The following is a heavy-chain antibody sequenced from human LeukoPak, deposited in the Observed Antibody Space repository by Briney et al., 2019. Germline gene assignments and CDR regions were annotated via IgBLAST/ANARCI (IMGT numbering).Heavy chain of an antibody. CDR1: GFTLSSYW. CDR3: ARDVGATGFDY. CDR2: INSDGSSI. J-gene: IGHJ4*02. Sequence: TGGSLRLSXAASGFTLSSYWMHWVRQAPGKGLVWVSHINSDGSSIRNADSVKGRFTISRDNAKNTLYLQMNSLRAEDTAVYFCARDVGATGFDYWGPGNLVTVSS. V-gene: IGHV3-74*01. D-gene: IGHD1-26*01.